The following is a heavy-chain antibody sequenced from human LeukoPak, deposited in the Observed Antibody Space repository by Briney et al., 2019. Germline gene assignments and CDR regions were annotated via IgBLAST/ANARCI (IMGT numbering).Heavy chain of an antibody. Sequence: PGGSLRLTCAGSGFTFTDYWMSWVRQAPGRGLEWVANIDQDGSEKYYVDSVKGRFTISRDNAKNSLYLQMNSLRAEDTAVYYCARLDILTGYYPDYWGQGTLVTVSS. CDR2: IDQDGSEK. J-gene: IGHJ4*02. D-gene: IGHD3-9*01. V-gene: IGHV3-7*01. CDR3: ARLDILTGYYPDY. CDR1: GFTFTDYW.